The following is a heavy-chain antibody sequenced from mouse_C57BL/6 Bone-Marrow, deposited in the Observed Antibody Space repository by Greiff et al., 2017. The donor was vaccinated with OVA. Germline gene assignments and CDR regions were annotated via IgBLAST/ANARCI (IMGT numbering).Heavy chain of an antibody. CDR1: GYTFTSYW. D-gene: IGHD4-1*01. V-gene: IGHV1-55*01. J-gene: IGHJ2*01. CDR3: AREGTGAYYFGY. Sequence: QVQLQQPGAELVKPGASVKMSCKASGYTFTSYWITWVKQRPGQGLEWIGDIYPGSGSTNYNEKFKSKATLTVDTSSSTAYMQLSSLTSEDSAVYYCAREGTGAYYFGYWGQGTTLTVSS. CDR2: IYPGSGST.